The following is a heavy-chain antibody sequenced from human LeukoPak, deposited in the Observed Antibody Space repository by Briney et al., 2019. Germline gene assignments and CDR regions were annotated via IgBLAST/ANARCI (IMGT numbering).Heavy chain of an antibody. CDR3: AKDKDYGYYMDV. D-gene: IGHD3-16*01. V-gene: IGHV3-33*06. Sequence: GRSLRLSCAASGFTFSSYGMHWVRQAPGKGLEWVAVIWYDGSDKYYADSVKGRFTISRDNSKNTLYLQMNGLRAEDTAVYYCAKDKDYGYYMDVWGKGTTVTVSS. CDR2: IWYDGSDK. J-gene: IGHJ6*03. CDR1: GFTFSSYG.